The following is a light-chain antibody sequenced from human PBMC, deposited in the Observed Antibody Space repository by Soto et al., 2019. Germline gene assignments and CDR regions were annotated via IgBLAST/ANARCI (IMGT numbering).Light chain of an antibody. CDR3: SSFTSSTSYV. CDR1: SSDVGSYNT. Sequence: QSVLTQPASVSGSPGQSIAISCTGTSSDVGSYNTVSWYQQYPGKATKLMIHDVNNRPSGISDRFSGSKSGNTASLTISGLQAEDEADYYCSSFTSSTSYVFGPGTKLTVL. CDR2: DVN. V-gene: IGLV2-14*03. J-gene: IGLJ1*01.